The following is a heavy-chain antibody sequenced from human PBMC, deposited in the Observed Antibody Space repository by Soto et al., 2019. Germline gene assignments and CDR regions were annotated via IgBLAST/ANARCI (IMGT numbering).Heavy chain of an antibody. Sequence: SETLSLTCTVSGGSISSNNYHWGWIRQPPGKGLDWIGSIYYSRTTYYKPSLKSRVTISVDTSKNQFSLKLNSVTAADTAVYYCARGFCTTINCYSMLGWFDPWGQGTLVTVSS. V-gene: IGHV4-39*01. CDR2: IYYSRTT. CDR3: ARGFCTTINCYSMLGWFDP. CDR1: GGSISSNNYH. D-gene: IGHD2-21*02. J-gene: IGHJ5*02.